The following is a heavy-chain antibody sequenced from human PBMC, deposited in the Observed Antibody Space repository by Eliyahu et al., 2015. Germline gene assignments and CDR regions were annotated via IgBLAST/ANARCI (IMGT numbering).Heavy chain of an antibody. CDR1: GVSITXHY. V-gene: IGHV4-59*11. CDR3: ARGGGQYNSNFDY. Sequence: QVQLQQSGPGLVKAAETLSLSCTVSGVSITXHYWGWIRQSPGKGLEWLAYSXDSVNTHYSRSLKSRLSMSIDTSKNQFFLKVTSMTAADTAVYYCARGGGQYNSNFDYWGQGDLVIVSS. CDR2: SXDSVNT. J-gene: IGHJ4*02. D-gene: IGHD1-1*01.